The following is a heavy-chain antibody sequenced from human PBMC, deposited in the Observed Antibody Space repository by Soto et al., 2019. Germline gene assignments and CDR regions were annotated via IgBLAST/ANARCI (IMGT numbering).Heavy chain of an antibody. CDR3: AREVQVHTPAFVY. Sequence: QVQLVQSGAEMKKPGSSVKVSCQSSGGTFNTYAMNWERQAPGQGPEWMGDISPMFGAANYEPKFQGRVTITADESTGTSYMQLSSLTSEDTALYFCAREVQVHTPAFVYWGQGTLVTVSS. CDR1: GGTFNTYA. V-gene: IGHV1-69*19. D-gene: IGHD3-10*01. CDR2: ISPMFGAA. J-gene: IGHJ4*02.